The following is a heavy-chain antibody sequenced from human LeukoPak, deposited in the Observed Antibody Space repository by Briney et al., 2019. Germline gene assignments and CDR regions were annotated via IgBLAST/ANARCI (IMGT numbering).Heavy chain of an antibody. V-gene: IGHV3-30*18. D-gene: IGHD5-18*01. CDR3: AKDLDSHGYTGDY. CDR1: GFTFSSYG. J-gene: IGHJ4*02. CDR2: ISYDGSNK. Sequence: GRSLRLSCAASGFTFSSYGMHWVRQAPGKGLEWVAVISYDGSNKYYADSVKGRFTISRDNSKNTLYLQMNSLRAEDTAVYYCAKDLDSHGYTGDYWGQGTLVTVSS.